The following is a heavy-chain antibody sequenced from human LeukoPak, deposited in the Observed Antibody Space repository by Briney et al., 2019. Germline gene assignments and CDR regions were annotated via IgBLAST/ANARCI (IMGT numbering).Heavy chain of an antibody. Sequence: SETLSLTCTVSGYSISSGYYWGWIRQPPGKGLEWIGSIYHSGSTYYSPSLKSRVTISVDTSKNQFSLKLSSVTAADTAVYYCARRINYYDSSGYYSNWFDPWGQGTLVTVSS. CDR2: IYHSGST. D-gene: IGHD3-22*01. CDR1: GYSISSGYY. CDR3: ARRINYYDSSGYYSNWFDP. V-gene: IGHV4-38-2*02. J-gene: IGHJ5*02.